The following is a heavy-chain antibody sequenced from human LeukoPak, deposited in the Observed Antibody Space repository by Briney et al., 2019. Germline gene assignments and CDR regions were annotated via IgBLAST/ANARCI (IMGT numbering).Heavy chain of an antibody. CDR1: GYSFTSYW. D-gene: IGHD5-12*01. V-gene: IGHV5-51*01. CDR2: IYPGDSDT. Sequence: GESLKISCKGSGYSFTSYWIGWVRQMPWKGLEWMGIIYPGDSDTRYSPSFQGQVTISADKSISTAYLQWSSLKASDTAMYYCARHRDPSGYDTSFDYWGQGTLVTVSS. J-gene: IGHJ4*02. CDR3: ARHRDPSGYDTSFDY.